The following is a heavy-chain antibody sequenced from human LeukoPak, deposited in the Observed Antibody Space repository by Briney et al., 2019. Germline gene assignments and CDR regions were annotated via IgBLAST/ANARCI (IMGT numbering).Heavy chain of an antibody. Sequence: PSGTLSLTCAVSGGSISSSNWWSWVRQPPGKGLEWIGEIYHSGSTNYNPSLKSRVTISVDTSKNQFSLKLSSVTAADTAVYYCARSYGDNLNFDYWGQGSLVTVSS. J-gene: IGHJ4*02. CDR1: GGSISSSNW. CDR3: ARSYGDNLNFDY. V-gene: IGHV4-4*02. CDR2: IYHSGST. D-gene: IGHD4-17*01.